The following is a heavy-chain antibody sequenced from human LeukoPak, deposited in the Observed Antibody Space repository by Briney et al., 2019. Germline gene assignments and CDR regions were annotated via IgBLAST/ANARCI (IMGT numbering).Heavy chain of an antibody. CDR2: INPSGGST. Sequence: ASVKVSCKASGYTFTSYYMHWVRQAPGQGLEWMGIINPSGGSTSYAQKFQGRVTMTRDMSTSTVYMELSSLRSEDTAVYYCARDKGRGYSSGWPDYWGQGTLVTVSS. D-gene: IGHD6-19*01. V-gene: IGHV1-46*01. J-gene: IGHJ4*02. CDR3: ARDKGRGYSSGWPDY. CDR1: GYTFTSYY.